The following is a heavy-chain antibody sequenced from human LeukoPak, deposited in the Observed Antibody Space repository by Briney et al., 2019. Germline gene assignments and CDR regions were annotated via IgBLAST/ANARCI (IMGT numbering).Heavy chain of an antibody. CDR2: VNPNSGGT. V-gene: IGHV1-2*02. Sequence: ASVKVSFKASGYTFTRYYMHWVRQAPGQGLEWMGWVNPNSGGTNFAQKFQGRVTMTRDTSISTAYMELSRLRSDDTAVYFCARDREYRSSSYPLDYWGQGTLVTVSS. CDR1: GYTFTRYY. CDR3: ARDREYRSSSYPLDY. J-gene: IGHJ4*02. D-gene: IGHD6-6*01.